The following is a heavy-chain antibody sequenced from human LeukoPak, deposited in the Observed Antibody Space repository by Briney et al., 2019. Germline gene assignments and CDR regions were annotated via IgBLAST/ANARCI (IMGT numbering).Heavy chain of an antibody. D-gene: IGHD6-19*01. J-gene: IGHJ5*02. CDR3: ARGYSSVMT. V-gene: IGHV3-48*03. CDR2: ISSSGNII. CDR1: GFTFSSYE. Sequence: GGSLRLSCAASGFTFSSYEMNWVRQAPGKGLEWVSYISSSGNIIYYADSVKGRFTISRDNAKNSLHLQMNSLRAEDTAVYYCARGYSSVMTWGQGTLVTVSS.